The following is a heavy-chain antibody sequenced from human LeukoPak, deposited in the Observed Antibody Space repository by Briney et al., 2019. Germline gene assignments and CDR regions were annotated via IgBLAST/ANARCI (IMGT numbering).Heavy chain of an antibody. CDR2: INHSGST. D-gene: IGHD3-3*01. CDR1: GGSFSGYY. J-gene: IGHJ4*02. CDR3: ARGALPYYDFWSGQDNGFDY. Sequence: SETLSLTCAVYGGSFSGYYWSWIRQPPGKGLEWIGEINHSGSTNYNPSLKSRVTISVDTSKNQLSLKLSSVTAADTAVYYCARGALPYYDFWSGQDNGFDYWGQGTLVTVSS. V-gene: IGHV4-34*01.